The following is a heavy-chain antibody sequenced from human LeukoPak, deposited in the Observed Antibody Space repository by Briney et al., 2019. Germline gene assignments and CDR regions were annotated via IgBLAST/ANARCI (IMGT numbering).Heavy chain of an antibody. V-gene: IGHV5-51*01. D-gene: IGHD2-15*01. CDR3: ALNPRGYCSGGRCYIGY. CDR1: GYSFTNYW. Sequence: GESLKISCKGSGYSFTNYWIGWVRQIPGKGLEWMGIIYPGDSDTRYSPSFQGQVTTSADKSISTAYLQWSSLKASDTAMYYCALNPRGYCSGGRCYIGYWGQGTLVTVSS. CDR2: IYPGDSDT. J-gene: IGHJ4*02.